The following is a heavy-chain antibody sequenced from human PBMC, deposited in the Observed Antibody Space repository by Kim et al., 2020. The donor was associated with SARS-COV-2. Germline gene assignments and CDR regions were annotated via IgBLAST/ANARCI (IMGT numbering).Heavy chain of an antibody. Sequence: STLYDAASEKGRLTISRDKAKNSLYLQMNSLRDEDTAVYYSARDLWFGEDWGQGTLVTVSS. CDR3: ARDLWFGED. V-gene: IGHV3-48*02. CDR2: STL. J-gene: IGHJ4*02. D-gene: IGHD3-10*01.